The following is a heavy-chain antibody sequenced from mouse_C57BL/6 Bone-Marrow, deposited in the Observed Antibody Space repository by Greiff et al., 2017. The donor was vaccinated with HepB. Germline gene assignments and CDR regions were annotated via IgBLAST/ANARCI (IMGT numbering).Heavy chain of an antibody. CDR2: IDPSDSYT. V-gene: IGHV1-69*01. J-gene: IGHJ4*01. Sequence: VQLQQPGAELVMPGASVKLSCKASGYTFTSYWMHWVKQRPGQGLEWIGEIDPSDSYTNYNQKFKGKSTLTVDKSSSTAYMQLSSLTSEDSAVYYCARAISKAMDYWGQGTSVTVSS. CDR3: ARAISKAMDY. CDR1: GYTFTSYW.